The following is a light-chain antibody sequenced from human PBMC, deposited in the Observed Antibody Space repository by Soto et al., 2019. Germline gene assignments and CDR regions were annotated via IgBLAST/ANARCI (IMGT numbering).Light chain of an antibody. Sequence: DIVMTQSPLSLPVTPGEPASISCRSSQSLLHRSGYNYLDWYLQKPGQSPQLLIYLGSNRASGVPDRFSGRGSGTDFTLKISRVEAEDVGIYYCMQALQTPWAFGQGTKVEIK. V-gene: IGKV2-28*01. J-gene: IGKJ1*01. CDR2: LGS. CDR1: QSLLHRSGYNY. CDR3: MQALQTPWA.